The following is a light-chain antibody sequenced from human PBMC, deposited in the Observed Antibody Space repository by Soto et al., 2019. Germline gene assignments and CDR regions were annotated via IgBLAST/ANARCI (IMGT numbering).Light chain of an antibody. V-gene: IGLV1-44*01. J-gene: IGLJ1*01. CDR3: AAWDDSLNGRV. Sequence: QSVLTQPPSASGTPGRRVTISCSGTFSNIGSNTVNWYQQLPGTAPKLLIYYDNLRPSGVPDRISGSKSGTSASLAISGLQSDDEADYYCAAWDDSLNGRVFGTGTKVTVL. CDR1: FSNIGSNT. CDR2: YDN.